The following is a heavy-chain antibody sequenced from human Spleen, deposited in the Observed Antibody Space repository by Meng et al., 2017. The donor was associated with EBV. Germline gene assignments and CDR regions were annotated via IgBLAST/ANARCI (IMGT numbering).Heavy chain of an antibody. V-gene: IGHV4-30-4*01. J-gene: IGHJ1*01. CDR1: GVSISSGAYY. CDR2: IYYSGST. CDR3: AGGSGKGRTFQH. D-gene: IGHD3-3*01. Sequence: VKLQESGPGLVKPSQTLSLTCAVSGVSISSGAYYWSWIRQPPGKGLEWIGYIYYSGSTYYNPSLKSRVTISIDTSKIQLSLKLSSVTVADTALYYCAGGSGKGRTFQHWGQGTLVTVSS.